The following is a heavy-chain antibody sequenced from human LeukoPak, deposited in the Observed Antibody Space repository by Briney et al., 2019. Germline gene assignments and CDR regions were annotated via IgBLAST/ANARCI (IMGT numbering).Heavy chain of an antibody. D-gene: IGHD3-10*01. CDR2: ISSIGSTI. Sequence: GGSLRLSCAASGFTFNYYYMSGIRQAAGKGLDWVSYISSIGSTIYHADSVQGRFTTSRDNAKTSLYLQMNSRRAEDTAVYYCARYGSGSYSDDYWGQGTLVTVSS. CDR1: GFTFNYYY. J-gene: IGHJ4*02. V-gene: IGHV3-11*01. CDR3: ARYGSGSYSDDY.